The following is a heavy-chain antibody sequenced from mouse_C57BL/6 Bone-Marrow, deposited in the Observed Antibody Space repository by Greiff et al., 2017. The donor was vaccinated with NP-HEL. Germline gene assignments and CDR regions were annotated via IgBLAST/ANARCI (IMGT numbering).Heavy chain of an antibody. V-gene: IGHV3-8*01. J-gene: IGHJ2*01. CDR3: ARCGIYYGSSWRFFDY. CDR2: ISYSGST. CDR1: GYSITSDY. D-gene: IGHD1-1*01. Sequence: EVQRVESGPGLAKPSQTLSLTCSVTGYSITSDYWNWIRKFPGNKLEYMGYISYSGSTYYNPSLKSRISITRDTSKNQYYLQLNSVTTEDTATYYCARCGIYYGSSWRFFDYWGQGTTLTVSS.